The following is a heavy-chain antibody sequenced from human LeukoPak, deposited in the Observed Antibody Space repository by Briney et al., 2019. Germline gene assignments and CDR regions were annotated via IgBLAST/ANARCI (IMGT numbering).Heavy chain of an antibody. CDR2: FSGTATTI. Sequence: GESRRLSCAASGFTFNSDTMNWVRHAAGKVLEWILYFSGTATTIYYAHSVKGRFTIPSDNAKNSLYLQMNSLRSEDTGLDFGARDLGSGDHGLLVWGQGTLLTVSS. V-gene: IGHV3-48*01. CDR1: GFTFNSDT. D-gene: IGHD4-17*01. J-gene: IGHJ4*02. CDR3: ARDLGSGDHGLLV.